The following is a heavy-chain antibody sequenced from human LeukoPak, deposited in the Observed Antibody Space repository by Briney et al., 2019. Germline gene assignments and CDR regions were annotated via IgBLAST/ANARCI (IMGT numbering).Heavy chain of an antibody. CDR3: TTTGVDYYFDY. D-gene: IGHD1-14*01. CDR2: IKSKTDGGTT. CDR1: GFTFSNAW. Sequence: KPGGSLRLSCAASGFTFSNAWMSWVRQAPGKGLEWVGRIKSKTDGGTTNYAAPVKGRFTISRDAKNTLYLQMNSLKTEDTAVYYCTTTGVDYYFDYWGQGTLVTVSS. V-gene: IGHV3-15*01. J-gene: IGHJ4*02.